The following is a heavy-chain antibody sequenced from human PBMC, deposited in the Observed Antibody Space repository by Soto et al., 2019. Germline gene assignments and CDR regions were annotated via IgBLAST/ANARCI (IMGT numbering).Heavy chain of an antibody. Sequence: QVQLVQSGAEVKKPGASVKVSCKASGYTFTSYGISWVRQAPGQGLEWMGWISAYNGNTNYAQKLQGRVTMTTDTSTSTAYMGLRSRRSDATAVYYCAFVVPAAMYGPPESWFDPWGQGTLVIVSS. CDR2: ISAYNGNT. CDR3: AFVVPAAMYGPPESWFDP. D-gene: IGHD2-2*01. V-gene: IGHV1-18*01. CDR1: GYTFTSYG. J-gene: IGHJ5*02.